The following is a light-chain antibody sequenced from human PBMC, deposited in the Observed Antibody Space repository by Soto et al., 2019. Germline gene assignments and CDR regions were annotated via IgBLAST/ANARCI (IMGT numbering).Light chain of an antibody. CDR2: RNN. Sequence: QSVLTQPPSTSGTPGQRVTISCSGSSSNIGSNYVYWYQQLPGTAPKLLIHRNNHRPSGVPDRFSGSKSGTSGSLAISGLRSEDEADYYCAAWDDSLSGAVFGGGTKLTVL. CDR1: SSNIGSNY. V-gene: IGLV1-47*01. J-gene: IGLJ3*02. CDR3: AAWDDSLSGAV.